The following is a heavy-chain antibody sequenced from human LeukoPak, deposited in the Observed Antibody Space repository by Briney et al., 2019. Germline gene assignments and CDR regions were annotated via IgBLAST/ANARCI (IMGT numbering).Heavy chain of an antibody. CDR3: ARDLEGHTCHFDY. CDR1: GFTFSIYW. D-gene: IGHD2/OR15-2a*01. V-gene: IGHV3-7*01. J-gene: IGHJ4*02. Sequence: GGSLRLLCAASGFTFSIYWMIGVPQAPGRGLEGVANINQEGREKYYVDSVKRRLTISRDNAKNQLYLQMNSLRAEDTAVYYCARDLEGHTCHFDYWGQGTLVTVSP. CDR2: INQEGREK.